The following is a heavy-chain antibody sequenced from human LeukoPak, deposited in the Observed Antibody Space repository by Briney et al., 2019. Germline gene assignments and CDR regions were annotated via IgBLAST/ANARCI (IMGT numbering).Heavy chain of an antibody. J-gene: IGHJ3*02. CDR2: INHSGST. V-gene: IGHV4-34*01. CDR3: ASGSYRAFDI. CDR1: GGSFSGYY. Sequence: SETLSLTCAVYGGSFSGYYWSWIRQPPGKGLEWIGEINHSGSTNYNPSLKSRVTISVDTSKNQFPLKLSSVTAADTAVYYCASGSYRAFDIWGQGTMVTVSS.